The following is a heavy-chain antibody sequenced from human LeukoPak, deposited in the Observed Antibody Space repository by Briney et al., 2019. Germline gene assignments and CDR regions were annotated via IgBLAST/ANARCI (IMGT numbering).Heavy chain of an antibody. CDR2: IYYSGST. CDR3: AGDSDFLSGYPKHFQH. D-gene: IGHD3-3*01. CDR1: GGSISSGGYY. Sequence: PSQTLSLTCTVSGGSISSGGYYWSWIRQHPGKGLEWIGYIYYSGSTYYNPSLKSRLTISIDTSKNQFSLKLSSVTAADTAVYYCAGDSDFLSGYPKHFQHWGQGTLVTVSS. J-gene: IGHJ1*01. V-gene: IGHV4-31*03.